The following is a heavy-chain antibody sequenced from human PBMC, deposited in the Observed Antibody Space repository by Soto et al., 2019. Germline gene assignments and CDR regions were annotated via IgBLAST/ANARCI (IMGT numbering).Heavy chain of an antibody. CDR3: AKSGYSGYEYATTFDY. CDR1: GFTFSSYA. CDR2: ISGSGGST. D-gene: IGHD5-12*01. Sequence: EVQLLESGGGLVQPGGSLRLSCAASGFTFSSYAMSWVRQAPGRGLEGVSAISGSGGSTYYADSVKGRFTISRDNSKNTLYLQMNSLRAEDTAVYYCAKSGYSGYEYATTFDYWGQGTLVTVSS. V-gene: IGHV3-23*01. J-gene: IGHJ4*02.